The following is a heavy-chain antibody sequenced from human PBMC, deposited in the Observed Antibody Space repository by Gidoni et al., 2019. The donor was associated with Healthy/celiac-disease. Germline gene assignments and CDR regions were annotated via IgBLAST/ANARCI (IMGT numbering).Heavy chain of an antibody. CDR1: GFTFSSYA. Sequence: QVQLVESGGGVVQPGRSLRLSCAASGFTFSSYAMHWVRQAPGKGLEWVAVISYDGSNKYYADSVKGRFTISRDNSKNTLYLQMNSLRAEDTAVYYCARDIGGWLQSLGTDYWGQGTLVTVSS. J-gene: IGHJ4*02. D-gene: IGHD1-26*01. CDR2: ISYDGSNK. CDR3: ARDIGGWLQSLGTDY. V-gene: IGHV3-30*01.